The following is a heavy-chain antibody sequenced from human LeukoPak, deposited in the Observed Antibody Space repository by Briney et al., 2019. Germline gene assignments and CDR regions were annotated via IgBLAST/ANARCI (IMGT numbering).Heavy chain of an antibody. CDR2: INVGGGT. CDR3: ARKGPLIRGVDFDY. V-gene: IGHV4-34*01. D-gene: IGHD3-10*01. Sequence: PSETLSLTCVVYGGSSSGFYWTWIRQTPGKGLEWIGKINVGGGTYYNPSLKSRLTISVDTSKNQFSLKLSSVTAADTAVYYCARKGPLIRGVDFDYWGQGTLVTVSS. CDR1: GGSSSGFY. J-gene: IGHJ4*02.